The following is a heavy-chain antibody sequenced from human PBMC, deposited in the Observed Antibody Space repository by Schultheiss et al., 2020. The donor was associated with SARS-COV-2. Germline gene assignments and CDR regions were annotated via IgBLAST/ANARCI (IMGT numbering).Heavy chain of an antibody. V-gene: IGHV3-30*03. CDR2: ISYDGSNK. CDR3: ARDGGGPGFGY. D-gene: IGHD3-16*01. CDR1: GFTFSSYG. J-gene: IGHJ4*02. Sequence: GGSLRLSCAASGFTFSSYGMHWVRQAPGKGLEWVAVISYDGSNKYYADSVKGRFTISRDNSKNTLYLQMNSLRAEDTAVYYCARDGGGPGFGYWGQGTLVTVSS.